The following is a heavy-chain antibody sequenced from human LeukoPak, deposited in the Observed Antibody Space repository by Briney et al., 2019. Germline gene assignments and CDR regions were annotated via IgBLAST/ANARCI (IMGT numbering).Heavy chain of an antibody. CDR3: ANFY. V-gene: IGHV3-23*01. CDR2: IRGAGDSA. Sequence: GGSLRLSCAASGFTFSSYTMSWVRQAPGKGLEWVSSIRGAGDSASYAVSVKGRFAISRDNLKNTFYLQMNSLRAEDTAVYYCANFYWGQGTLVTVSS. CDR1: GFTFSSYT. J-gene: IGHJ4*02.